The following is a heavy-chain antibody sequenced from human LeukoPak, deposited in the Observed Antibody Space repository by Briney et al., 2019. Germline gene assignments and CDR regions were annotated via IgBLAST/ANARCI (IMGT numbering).Heavy chain of an antibody. D-gene: IGHD3-10*01. Sequence: PGGSLRLSCAASGFTFSSYGMHWVRQAPGKGLEWVAVISYDGSNKYYADSVKGRFTISRDNSKNTLYLQMNSLRAEDTAVYYCARSELWFGETYFDYWGRGTLVTVSS. CDR1: GFTFSSYG. CDR2: ISYDGSNK. CDR3: ARSELWFGETYFDY. V-gene: IGHV3-30*03. J-gene: IGHJ4*02.